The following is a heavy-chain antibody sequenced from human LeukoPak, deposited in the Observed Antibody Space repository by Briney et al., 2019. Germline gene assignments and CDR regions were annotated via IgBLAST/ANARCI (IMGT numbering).Heavy chain of an antibody. D-gene: IGHD3-9*01. J-gene: IGHJ3*02. Sequence: NPSETLSLTCTVSGGSISSSSYYWGWIRQPPGKGLEWVGSIYYSGSTYYNPSLKSRVTISVDTSKNQFSLKLSSVTAADTAVYYCARHPVLRYFDWYHGTEKGGAFDIWGQGTMVTVSS. CDR3: ARHPVLRYFDWYHGTEKGGAFDI. CDR2: IYYSGST. V-gene: IGHV4-39*01. CDR1: GGSISSSSYY.